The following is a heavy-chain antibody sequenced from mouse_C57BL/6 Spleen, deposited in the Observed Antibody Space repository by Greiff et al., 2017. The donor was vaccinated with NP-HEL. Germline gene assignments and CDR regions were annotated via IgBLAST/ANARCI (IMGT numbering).Heavy chain of an antibody. D-gene: IGHD1-1*01. CDR2: INPNNGGT. J-gene: IGHJ4*01. V-gene: IGHV1-18*01. CDR3: ARFNYYGSSYDAMDY. Sequence: EVQLQQSGPELVKPGASVKIPCKASGYTFTDYNMDWVKQSHGKSLEWIGDINPNNGGTIYNQKFKGKATLTVDKSSSTAYMELRRLTSEDTAVYYCARFNYYGSSYDAMDYWGQGTSVTVSS. CDR1: GYTFTDYN.